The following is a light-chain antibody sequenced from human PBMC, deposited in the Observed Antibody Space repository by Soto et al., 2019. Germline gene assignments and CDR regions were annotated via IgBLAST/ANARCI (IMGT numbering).Light chain of an antibody. CDR3: SSYTSRSTPV. J-gene: IGLJ2*01. V-gene: IGLV2-14*03. CDR2: EVT. Sequence: QSALTQPPSASGSPGQSVTISCTGTSSDVGRYNFVSWYQQHPGKAPKLMISEVTKRPSGVSNRFSGSKSGNTASLTISELQAEDEADYYCSSYTSRSTPVFGGGTKLTVL. CDR1: SSDVGRYNF.